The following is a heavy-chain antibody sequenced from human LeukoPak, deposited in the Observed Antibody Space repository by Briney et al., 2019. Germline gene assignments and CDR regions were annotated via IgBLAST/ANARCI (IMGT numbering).Heavy chain of an antibody. CDR3: ARGITIFGVAPNYYMDV. D-gene: IGHD3-3*01. J-gene: IGHJ6*03. V-gene: IGHV1-18*01. CDR2: ISAYNGNT. CDR1: GYTFTSYG. Sequence: GASVKVSCKASGYTFTSYGISWVRQAPGQGLEWMGWISAYNGNTNYAQKLQGRVTMTTDTSTSTAYMELRSLRSEDTAVYYCARGITIFGVAPNYYMDVWGKGTTVTVSS.